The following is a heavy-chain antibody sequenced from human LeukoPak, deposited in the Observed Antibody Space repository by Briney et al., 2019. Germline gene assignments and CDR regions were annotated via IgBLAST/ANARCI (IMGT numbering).Heavy chain of an antibody. CDR3: ATSRDSCGVD. CDR2: INQDGSVK. D-gene: IGHD3-22*01. J-gene: IGHJ4*02. Sequence: PGGSLRLSCAASGFTFNSYWMSWVRQAPGKGLEWVGNINQDGSVKYYVDSVKGRFTISRDNAKNSLYLQMNSLRAEDTAVYYCATSRDSCGVDWGQGTLVTVSS. CDR1: GFTFNSYW. V-gene: IGHV3-7*01.